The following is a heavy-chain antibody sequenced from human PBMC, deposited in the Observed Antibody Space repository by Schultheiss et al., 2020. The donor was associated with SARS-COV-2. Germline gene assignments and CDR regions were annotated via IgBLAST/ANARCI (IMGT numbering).Heavy chain of an antibody. CDR2: IHGGGDT. Sequence: GESLKISCAASGFTVSGKSTVWVRQAPGKGPEWVSTIHGGGDTYYADSVRGRFMISRDSSKNTVFLQMDSLRLEDTAMYYCASERGSGTYRGWFDPWGQGTQVTVSS. CDR3: ASERGSGTYRGWFDP. CDR1: GFTVSGKS. J-gene: IGHJ5*02. V-gene: IGHV3-53*01. D-gene: IGHD3-16*02.